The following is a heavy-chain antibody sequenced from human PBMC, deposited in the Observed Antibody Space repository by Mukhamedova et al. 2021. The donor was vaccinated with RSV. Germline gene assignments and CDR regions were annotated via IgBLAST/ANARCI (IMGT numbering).Heavy chain of an antibody. D-gene: IGHD2/OR15-2a*01. Sequence: FSDYPMTWVRQAPGMGLEWVATVGIGAATYYAESVKGRFTISRDNSKNTIYLQMDSLRVVDTAVYYCAKNFSGMDAWGQGTRVTVS. CDR2: VGIGAAT. J-gene: IGHJ6*02. V-gene: IGHV3-23*01. CDR1: FSDYP. CDR3: AKNFSGMDA.